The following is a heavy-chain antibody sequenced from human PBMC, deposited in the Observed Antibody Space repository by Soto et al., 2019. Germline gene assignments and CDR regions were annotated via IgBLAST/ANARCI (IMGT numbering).Heavy chain of an antibody. J-gene: IGHJ6*02. Sequence: QPGGSLRLSCATSGFTFSGYGMHWVRQAPGKGLEWVSVISYDGGNKYYSDSVKGRFTISRDNSKNTLYLQMNGLRGDDTAVYYCAKDRSDYGDSVYHYYYGMDVWGQGTTVTVSS. CDR2: ISYDGGNK. CDR1: GFTFSGYG. CDR3: AKDRSDYGDSVYHYYYGMDV. V-gene: IGHV3-30*18. D-gene: IGHD4-17*01.